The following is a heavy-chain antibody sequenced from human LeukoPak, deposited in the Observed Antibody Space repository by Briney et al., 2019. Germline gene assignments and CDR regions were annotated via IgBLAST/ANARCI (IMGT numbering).Heavy chain of an antibody. CDR3: AREGSVTGRAIDY. J-gene: IGHJ4*02. D-gene: IGHD6-19*01. CDR1: GGSISSHY. Sequence: KPPETLSLTCPVSGGSISSHYWTWIRQPPGKGLEWVGYISHSGSTDYNPPLESRVTISVDTSKNQFSLKLTSVTAADTAVYYCAREGSVTGRAIDYWGPGTLVTVSS. V-gene: IGHV4-59*11. CDR2: ISHSGST.